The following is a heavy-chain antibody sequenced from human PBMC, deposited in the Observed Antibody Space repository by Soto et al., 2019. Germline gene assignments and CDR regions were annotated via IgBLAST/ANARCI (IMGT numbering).Heavy chain of an antibody. J-gene: IGHJ6*03. Sequence: LETLSLTCTVSGGSISSYYWSWIRQPPGKGLEWIGYIYYSGSTNYNPSLKSRVTISVDTSKNQFSLKLSSVTAADTAVYYFARGMSGYDPEDPYYHYYMDVWGKGTTVTVSS. CDR3: ARGMSGYDPEDPYYHYYMDV. CDR1: GGSISSYY. D-gene: IGHD5-12*01. CDR2: IYYSGST. V-gene: IGHV4-59*01.